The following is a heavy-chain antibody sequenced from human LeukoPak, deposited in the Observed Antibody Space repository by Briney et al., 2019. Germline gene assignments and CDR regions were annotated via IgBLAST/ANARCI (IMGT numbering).Heavy chain of an antibody. J-gene: IGHJ4*02. CDR2: IRRDGNAR. V-gene: IGHV3-7*01. Sequence: PGGSLRLSCAASGFTFSDFWMSWVRQAPGKGLEWVANIRRDGNARNYVPSVRGRFTISRDNAKNSLYLQMNSLTVEDTAVYYCATSHDSASNDWGQGTLVTVSS. CDR3: ATSHDSASND. CDR1: GFTFSDFW. D-gene: IGHD2/OR15-2a*01.